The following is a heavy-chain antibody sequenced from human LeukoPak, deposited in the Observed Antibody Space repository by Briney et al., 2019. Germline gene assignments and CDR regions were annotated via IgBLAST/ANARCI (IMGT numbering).Heavy chain of an antibody. J-gene: IGHJ4*02. CDR1: EFTFSSCA. D-gene: IGHD5-24*01. CDR2: ISGSGGST. CDR3: AKARGRDGYKDELDY. V-gene: IGHV3-23*01. Sequence: GGSLRLSCAASEFTFSSCAMSWVRQAPGEGLEWVSVISGSGGSTYYADSVKGRFTISRDNSKNTLYLQMNSLRAEDTAVYYCAKARGRDGYKDELDYWGQGTLVTVSA.